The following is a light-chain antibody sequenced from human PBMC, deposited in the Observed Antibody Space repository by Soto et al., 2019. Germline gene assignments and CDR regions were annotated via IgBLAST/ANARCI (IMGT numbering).Light chain of an antibody. CDR1: HSDIGGYKH. CDR3: SSYTSSTNLYI. Sequence: QSVLTQPASASASPGQSITIPCLGTHSDIGGYKHVCWYQQHPGKAPKLIIYEASNRPSGISDRFSGSKSGNTASLTISGLQADDEADYYCSSYTSSTNLYIFGTGTKVTVL. J-gene: IGLJ1*01. CDR2: EAS. V-gene: IGLV2-14*01.